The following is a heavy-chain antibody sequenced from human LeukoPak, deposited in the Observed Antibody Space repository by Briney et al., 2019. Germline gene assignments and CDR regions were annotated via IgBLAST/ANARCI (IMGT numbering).Heavy chain of an antibody. CDR3: ASAYSSGYYSFDY. CDR2: INSDGRST. J-gene: IGHJ4*02. D-gene: IGHD3-22*01. CDR1: GFTFSGYW. Sequence: GGSLRLSCAASGFTFSGYWMHWVRQAPGKGLVWVSRINSDGRSTSYADSVKGRFTISRDNAKNTLDLQMNSLRAEDMAVYYCASAYSSGYYSFDYWGQGTLVTASS. V-gene: IGHV3-74*01.